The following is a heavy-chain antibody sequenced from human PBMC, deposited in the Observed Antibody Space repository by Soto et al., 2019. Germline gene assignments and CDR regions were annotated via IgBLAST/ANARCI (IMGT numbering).Heavy chain of an antibody. CDR3: ARDAIPNWNYGIYYGMAV. D-gene: IGHD1-7*01. V-gene: IGHV4-59*01. Sequence: PSETLSLTCTVSGGSISSYYWSWIRQPPGKGLEWIGYIYYSGSTNYNPSLKSRVTISVDTSKNQFSLKLSSVTAADTAVYYCARDAIPNWNYGIYYGMAVWGQGTTVTVSS. CDR2: IYYSGST. CDR1: GGSISSYY. J-gene: IGHJ6*02.